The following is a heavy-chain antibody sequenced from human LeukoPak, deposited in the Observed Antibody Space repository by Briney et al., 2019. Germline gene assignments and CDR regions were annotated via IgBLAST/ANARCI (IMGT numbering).Heavy chain of an antibody. CDR1: GGSISSHY. J-gene: IGHJ6*03. D-gene: IGHD6-13*01. V-gene: IGHV4-59*11. CDR3: AGALAAAGPYYYYMDV. CDR2: IYYSGST. Sequence: SETLSLTCTVSGGSISSHYWCWIRQPPGKGLEWIGYIYYSGSTNYNPSLKSRVTISVDTSKNQFSLKLSSVTAADTAVYYCAGALAAAGPYYYYMDVWGKGTTVTVSS.